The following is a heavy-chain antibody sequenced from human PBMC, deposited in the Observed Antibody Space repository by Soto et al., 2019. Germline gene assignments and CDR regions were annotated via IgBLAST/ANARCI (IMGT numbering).Heavy chain of an antibody. Sequence: GGSLRLSCAASGFTFSSYAMSWVRQAPGKGLEWVSVVSIGGSTHYADSVRGRFTISRDNSKNTLSLQMNSLTAEDTAVYFCAKRRGAGGHFDYWGQGALVTVSS. J-gene: IGHJ4*02. CDR3: AKRRGAGGHFDY. D-gene: IGHD1-26*01. V-gene: IGHV3-23*01. CDR1: GFTFSSYA. CDR2: VSIGGST.